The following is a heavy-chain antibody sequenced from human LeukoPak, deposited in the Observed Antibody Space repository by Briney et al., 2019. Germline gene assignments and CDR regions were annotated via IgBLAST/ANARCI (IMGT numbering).Heavy chain of an antibody. CDR1: GGSISSYY. CDR2: IYYSGST. V-gene: IGHV4-59*01. D-gene: IGHD1-14*01. J-gene: IGHJ5*02. Sequence: SETLSLTCTVSGGSISSYYWSWIRQPPGKGLEWIGYIYYSGSTNYNPSLKSRVTISVDTSKNQFSLKLSSVTAADTAVYYCAREAPGGFDLWGQGTLVTVSS. CDR3: AREAPGGFDL.